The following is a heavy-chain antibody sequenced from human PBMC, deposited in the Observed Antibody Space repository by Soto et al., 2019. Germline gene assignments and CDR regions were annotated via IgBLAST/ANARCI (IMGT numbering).Heavy chain of an antibody. V-gene: IGHV4-34*01. J-gene: IGHJ4*02. CDR2: INHSGST. D-gene: IGHD4-17*01. CDR1: GGSFSGYY. Sequence: QVQLQQWGAGLLKPSETLSLTCAVYGGSFSGYYWSWIRQPPGKGLEWIGEINHSGSTNYNPSLKSRVTISVDTSKNQFSLTLSSVTAAATAVYYCARAYGGNSGVFDYWGQGTLVAVSS. CDR3: ARAYGGNSGVFDY.